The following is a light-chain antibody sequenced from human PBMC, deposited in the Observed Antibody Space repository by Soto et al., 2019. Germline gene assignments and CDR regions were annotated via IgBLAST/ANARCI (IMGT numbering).Light chain of an antibody. CDR2: GAS. CDR3: QQYDNWQWT. CDR1: QSISDT. J-gene: IGKJ1*01. Sequence: EIVMTQSPATLSVSPWGRATLSCRASQSISDTLAWYQQKPGQAPRLLIHGASTRAPGFPARFSGSGSGTDFTLTISSLQSEDFAVYYCQQYDNWQWTLNQGTKVDIK. V-gene: IGKV3-15*01.